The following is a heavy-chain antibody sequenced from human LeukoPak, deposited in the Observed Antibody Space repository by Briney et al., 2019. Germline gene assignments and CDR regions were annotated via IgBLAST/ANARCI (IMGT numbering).Heavy chain of an antibody. V-gene: IGHV1-18*01. D-gene: IGHD6-19*01. J-gene: IGHJ4*02. CDR1: GYTFTSYG. Sequence: ASVKVSCKASGYTFTSYGISWVRQAPGQGLEWMGWISAYNGNTNYAQKLQGRITMTTDTSTSTAYMDLRSLRSDDTAVYYCAKFSGAQSSGWCFDYWGQGTLVTVSS. CDR3: AKFSGAQSSGWCFDY. CDR2: ISAYNGNT.